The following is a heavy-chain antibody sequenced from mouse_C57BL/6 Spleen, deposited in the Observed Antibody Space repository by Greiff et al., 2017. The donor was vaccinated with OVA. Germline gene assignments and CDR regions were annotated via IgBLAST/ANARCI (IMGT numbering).Heavy chain of an antibody. D-gene: IGHD3-2*02. CDR1: GYTFTDYE. Sequence: VQLQQSGAELVRPGASVTLSCKASGYTFTDYEMHWVKQTPVHGLEWIGAIDPETGGTAYNQKFKGKAILTADKSSSTAYMELRSLTSEDSAVYYCTEGYLFAYWGQGTLVTVAA. CDR2: IDPETGGT. V-gene: IGHV1-15*01. J-gene: IGHJ3*01. CDR3: TEGYLFAY.